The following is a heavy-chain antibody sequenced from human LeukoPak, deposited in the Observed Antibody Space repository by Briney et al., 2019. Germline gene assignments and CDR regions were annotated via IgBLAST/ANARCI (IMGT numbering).Heavy chain of an antibody. CDR1: VGTFSSYA. V-gene: IGHV1-69*13. J-gene: IGHJ5*02. Sequence: SVKVSCKASVGTFSSYAISWVRQAPGQGLEWMGGIIPIFGTANYAQKFQGRVTITADESTSTAYMELSSLRSEDTAMYYCARRAASSWYARSASSWFDPWGQGTLVTVSS. D-gene: IGHD6-13*01. CDR3: ARRAASSWYARSASSWFDP. CDR2: IIPIFGTA.